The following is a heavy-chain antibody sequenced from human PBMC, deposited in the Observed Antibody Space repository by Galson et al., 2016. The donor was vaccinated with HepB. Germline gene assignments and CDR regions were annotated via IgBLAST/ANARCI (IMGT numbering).Heavy chain of an antibody. D-gene: IGHD1-20*01. CDR3: ARQYKWNRRAPFDI. J-gene: IGHJ3*02. CDR1: GVSMISYY. Sequence: SETLSLTCTVSGVSMISYYWSWIRQPPGKGLEWIGYIYYGGTTNYNPSLKSRVIISVDTLKNQFSLKLSSVAAADTAVYYCARQYKWNRRAPFDIWGQGTMVTVSS. CDR2: IYYGGTT. V-gene: IGHV4-59*08.